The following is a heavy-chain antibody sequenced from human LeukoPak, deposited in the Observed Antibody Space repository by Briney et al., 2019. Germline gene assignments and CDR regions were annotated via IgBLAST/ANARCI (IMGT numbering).Heavy chain of an antibody. CDR1: GGTFSSYA. V-gene: IGHV1-69*13. CDR2: IIPIFGTA. Sequence: ASVKVSCKASGGTFSSYAISWVRQAPGQGLEWMEGIIPIFGTANYAQKFQGRVTITADESTSTAYMELSSLRSEDTAVYYCARGSYYYDSSGSLDYWGQGTLVTVSS. J-gene: IGHJ4*02. D-gene: IGHD3-22*01. CDR3: ARGSYYYDSSGSLDY.